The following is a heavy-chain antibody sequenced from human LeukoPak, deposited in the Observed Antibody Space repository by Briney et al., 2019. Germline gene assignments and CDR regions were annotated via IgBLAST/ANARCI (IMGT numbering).Heavy chain of an antibody. CDR1: GGSFSGYY. CDR2: INHSGST. CDR3: ARFGSGWYYFDY. D-gene: IGHD6-19*01. Sequence: PSETLSLTCAVYGGSFSGYYWSWIRQPPGKGLEWIGEINHSGSTNYNPSLKSRVTISVDTSKNQFSLKLSSVTAADTAVYYCARFGSGWYYFDYWGQGTLVTVSS. J-gene: IGHJ4*02. V-gene: IGHV4-34*01.